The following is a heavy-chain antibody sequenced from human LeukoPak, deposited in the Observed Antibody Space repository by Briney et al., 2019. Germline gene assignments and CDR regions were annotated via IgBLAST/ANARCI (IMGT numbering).Heavy chain of an antibody. D-gene: IGHD1-1*01. CDR2: TYYRSNWYN. CDR1: GDTFSSNSAA. CDR3: AREEAGTTVYYYYGMDV. J-gene: IGHJ6*02. Sequence: SQTLSLTCALSGDTFSSNSAAWNWIRQSPSRGLEWLERTYYRSNWYNDYAVSVKSRITINPDTSKNQFSLQLNSVTPEDTAVYYCAREEAGTTVYYYYGMDVWGQGTTVTVSS. V-gene: IGHV6-1*01.